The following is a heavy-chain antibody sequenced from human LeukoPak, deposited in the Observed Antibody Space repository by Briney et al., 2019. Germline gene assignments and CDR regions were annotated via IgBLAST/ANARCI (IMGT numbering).Heavy chain of an antibody. D-gene: IGHD3-10*01. CDR2: IGTAGDT. Sequence: GGSLRLSCAASGFTFSSYDMHWVRQATGKGLEWVSAIGTAGDTYYPGSVKGRFTIYRENAKNSLYLQMNSLRAGDTAVYYCARGSGSYRARGYMDVWGKGTTVTISS. V-gene: IGHV3-13*01. J-gene: IGHJ6*03. CDR1: GFTFSSYD. CDR3: ARGSGSYRARGYMDV.